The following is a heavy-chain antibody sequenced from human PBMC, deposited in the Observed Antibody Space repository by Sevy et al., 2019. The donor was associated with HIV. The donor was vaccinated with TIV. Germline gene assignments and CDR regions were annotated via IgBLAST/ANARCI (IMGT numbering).Heavy chain of an antibody. CDR1: GFTFSSYA. J-gene: IGHJ3*02. CDR2: ISYDGSNK. Sequence: GSLRLSCAASGFTFSSYAMHWVRQAPGKGLEWVAVISYDGSNKYYADSVKGRFTISRDISKNTLYLQMNSLRAEDTAVYYCARGGSGYYDSSGYYHDAFDIWGQGTMVTVSS. CDR3: ARGGSGYYDSSGYYHDAFDI. V-gene: IGHV3-30-3*01. D-gene: IGHD3-22*01.